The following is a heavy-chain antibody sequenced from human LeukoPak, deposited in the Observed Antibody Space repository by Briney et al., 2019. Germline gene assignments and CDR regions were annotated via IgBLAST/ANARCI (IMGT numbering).Heavy chain of an antibody. CDR1: GFTFSSYE. CDR2: ISSSGSTI. J-gene: IGHJ4*02. CDR3: ARTTVVTEFDF. D-gene: IGHD4-23*01. Sequence: PGGSLRLSCAASGFTFSSYEMNWVRQAPGKGLEWVSYISSSGSTIYYADSVKGRFTISRDNAKNSLYLQMNSLRAEDTAMYYCARTTVVTEFDFWGQGTLVTVSS. V-gene: IGHV3-48*03.